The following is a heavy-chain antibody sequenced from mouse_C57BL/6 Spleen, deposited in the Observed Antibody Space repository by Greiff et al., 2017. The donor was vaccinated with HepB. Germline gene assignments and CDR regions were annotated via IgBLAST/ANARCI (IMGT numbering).Heavy chain of an antibody. V-gene: IGHV1-15*01. D-gene: IGHD1-1*01. CDR1: GYTFTDYE. J-gene: IGHJ1*03. Sequence: VQLQQSGAELVRPGASVTLSCKASGYTFTDYEMHWVKQTPVHGLEWIGAIDPETGGTAYNQKFKGKAILTADKSSSTAYMELRSLTSEDSAVYYCTRGGYGSSSWYFDVWGTGTTVTVSS. CDR2: IDPETGGT. CDR3: TRGGYGSSSWYFDV.